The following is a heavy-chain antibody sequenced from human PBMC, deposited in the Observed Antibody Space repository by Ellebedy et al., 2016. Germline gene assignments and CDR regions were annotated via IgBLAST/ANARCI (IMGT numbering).Heavy chain of an antibody. D-gene: IGHD3-22*01. V-gene: IGHV1-18*01. CDR3: ATAPYYYDRPYYGMDV. Sequence: ASVKVSXKASGYTFTSYGISWVRQAPGQGLEWMGWISAYNGNTNYAQKFQGRVTMTTDTSTSTAYMELRSLRSEDTAVYYCATAPYYYDRPYYGMDVWGQGTTVTVSS. J-gene: IGHJ6*02. CDR2: ISAYNGNT. CDR1: GYTFTSYG.